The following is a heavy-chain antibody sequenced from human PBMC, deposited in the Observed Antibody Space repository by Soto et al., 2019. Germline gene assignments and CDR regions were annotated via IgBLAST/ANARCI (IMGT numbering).Heavy chain of an antibody. CDR1: GGSISSYY. CDR2: IYYSGST. D-gene: IGHD3-3*01. V-gene: IGHV4-59*01. Sequence: QVQLQESGPGLVKPSETLSLTCTVSGGSISSYYWRWIRQPPGKGLEWIGYIYYSGSTNYNPSLKKRVTISVDTSKNQFAHKLSSVTAADTAVYYCSRDGVDFGCGYYTNGMDVWGQGTTVTVSS. CDR3: SRDGVDFGCGYYTNGMDV. J-gene: IGHJ6*02.